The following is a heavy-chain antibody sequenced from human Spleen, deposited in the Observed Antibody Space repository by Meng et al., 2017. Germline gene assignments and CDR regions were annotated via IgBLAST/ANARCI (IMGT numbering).Heavy chain of an antibody. J-gene: IGHJ3*02. CDR1: GFTFTSYG. V-gene: IGHV3-33*01. D-gene: IGHD2-15*01. Sequence: GGSLRLSCTASGFTFTSYGMHWVRQAPGMGVQWVAVIWDGGGNKYYADSVKGRFTISRDNSKNTLYMQMNSLRAEDTAVDYCARAADSLAAFDIWGQGTMVTVSS. CDR3: ARAADSLAAFDI. CDR2: IWDGGGNK.